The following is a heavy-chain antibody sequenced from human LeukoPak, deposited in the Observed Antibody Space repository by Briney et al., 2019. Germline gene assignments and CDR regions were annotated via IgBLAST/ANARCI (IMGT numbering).Heavy chain of an antibody. D-gene: IGHD2-15*01. J-gene: IGHJ4*02. CDR2: IYYSGST. Sequence: SEALSLTCSVSGGSINNYWWNWIRQPPGKGLEWIGYIYYSGSTSYNPSLKSRLTISVDTSLNQFSLKLNSVTAADTAVYYCARYCSGGDCYSKALDYWGQGILVTVSS. CDR1: GGSINNYW. V-gene: IGHV4-59*01. CDR3: ARYCSGGDCYSKALDY.